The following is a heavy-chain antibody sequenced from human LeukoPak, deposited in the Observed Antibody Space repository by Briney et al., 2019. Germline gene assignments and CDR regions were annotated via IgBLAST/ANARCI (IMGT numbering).Heavy chain of an antibody. V-gene: IGHV4-34*01. CDR2: INHSGST. CDR1: GGSFIGYY. Sequence: ETLSLTCAVYGGSFIGYYWIWFRQPPGKGLEWIGEINHSGSTNYNPSLKSRVTISVDTSKNQFSLKLSSVTAADTAVYYCARGYSGSYYIAFDIWGQGTMVTVSS. D-gene: IGHD1-26*01. J-gene: IGHJ3*02. CDR3: ARGYSGSYYIAFDI.